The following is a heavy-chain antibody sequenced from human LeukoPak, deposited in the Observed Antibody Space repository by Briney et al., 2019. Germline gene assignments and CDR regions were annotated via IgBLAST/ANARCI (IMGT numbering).Heavy chain of an antibody. D-gene: IGHD6-19*01. Sequence: GESLKISCKVSGYSFTSYWIGWVRQMPGKGLEWMGIIYPADSDTRYSPSFQGQVTISADTSTRTAYLQWSSLKASDTAMYHCVRHPRIAVAGTQYYYFYMDVWGKGTTVTVSS. V-gene: IGHV5-51*01. J-gene: IGHJ6*03. CDR3: VRHPRIAVAGTQYYYFYMDV. CDR2: IYPADSDT. CDR1: GYSFTSYW.